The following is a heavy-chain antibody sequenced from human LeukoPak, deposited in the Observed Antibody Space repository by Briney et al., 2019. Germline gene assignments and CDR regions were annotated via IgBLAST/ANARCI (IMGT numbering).Heavy chain of an antibody. CDR3: ARGEVGGYNWFDP. V-gene: IGHV1-8*03. CDR2: MNPNSGNT. J-gene: IGHJ5*02. CDR1: GGTFSSYA. D-gene: IGHD2-2*01. Sequence: GASVKVSCKASGGTFSSYAINWVRQATGQGLEWMGWMNPNSGNTGYAQKFQGRVTITRNTSISTAYMELSSLRSEDTAVYYCARGEVGGYNWFDPWGQGTLVTVSS.